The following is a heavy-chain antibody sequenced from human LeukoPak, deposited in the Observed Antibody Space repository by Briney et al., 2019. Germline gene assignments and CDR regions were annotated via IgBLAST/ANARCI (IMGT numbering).Heavy chain of an antibody. CDR3: ARDLKTSGWYGDFDY. CDR2: NFSGGST. Sequence: GGSLTLSCVASGFTVRSYYMSWVRQAPGKGLEWVSANFSGGSTFYTVSVENCFTISRDNSNNTMYVEMNSLRAEKTGVYYCARDLKTSGWYGDFDYWGQGTLVTVSS. J-gene: IGHJ4*02. D-gene: IGHD6-19*01. V-gene: IGHV3-53*01. CDR1: GFTVRSYY.